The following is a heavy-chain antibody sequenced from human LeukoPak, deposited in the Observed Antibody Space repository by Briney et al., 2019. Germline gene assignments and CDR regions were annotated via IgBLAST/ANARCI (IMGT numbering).Heavy chain of an antibody. CDR3: ARGTTYCGGDCYSDVSWFDP. CDR1: GFTFSSYS. J-gene: IGHJ5*02. V-gene: IGHV3-21*01. CDR2: ISSSSSYI. D-gene: IGHD2-21*01. Sequence: PGGSLSLSCAASGFTFSSYSMNWVRQAPGKGLEWVSSISSSSSYIYYADSVKGRFTISRDNAKNSLYLQMNSLRAEDTAVYYCARGTTYCGGDCYSDVSWFDPWGQGTLVTVSS.